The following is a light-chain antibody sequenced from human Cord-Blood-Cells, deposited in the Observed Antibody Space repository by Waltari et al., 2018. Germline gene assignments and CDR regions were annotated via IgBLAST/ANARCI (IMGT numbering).Light chain of an antibody. V-gene: IGLV6-57*01. Sequence: NFMLTPPHPVLDSTGNTVTISRTRSNGSIASHYVQWYQQRPGSSPTTVIYEDNQRPSGVPDRFSGSIDSSSNSASLTISGLKTEDEADYYCQSYDSSNVVFGGGTKLTVL. CDR2: EDN. CDR1: NGSIASHY. J-gene: IGLJ2*01. CDR3: QSYDSSNVV.